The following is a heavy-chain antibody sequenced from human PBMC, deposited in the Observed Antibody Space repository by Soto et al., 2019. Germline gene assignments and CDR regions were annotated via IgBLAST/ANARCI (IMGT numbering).Heavy chain of an antibody. D-gene: IGHD1-26*01. CDR1: GFTFGDYA. CDR3: TRVSGSYYGSNYYYGMDV. J-gene: IGHJ6*02. Sequence: GGSLRLSCTASGFTFGDYAMSWFRQAPGKGLEWVGFIRSKAYGGTTEYAASVKGRFTISRDDSKSIAYLQMNSLKTEDTAVYYCTRVSGSYYGSNYYYGMDVWGQGTTVTVSS. V-gene: IGHV3-49*03. CDR2: IRSKAYGGTT.